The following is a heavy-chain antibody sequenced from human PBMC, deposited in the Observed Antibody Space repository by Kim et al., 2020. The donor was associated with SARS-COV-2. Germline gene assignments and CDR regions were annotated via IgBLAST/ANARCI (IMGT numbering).Heavy chain of an antibody. D-gene: IGHD3-10*01. J-gene: IGHJ4*02. V-gene: IGHV1-3*01. Sequence: NSQKFQGRVTITREPSARPAYMGLSSLRSEDTAVYYCARAMVRGDRLDYWGQGTLVTVSS. CDR3: ARAMVRGDRLDY.